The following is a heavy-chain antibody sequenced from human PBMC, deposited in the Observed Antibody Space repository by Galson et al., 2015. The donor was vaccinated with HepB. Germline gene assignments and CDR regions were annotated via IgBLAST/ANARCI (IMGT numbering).Heavy chain of an antibody. CDR1: GYSFTNYW. Sequence: QSGAEVKKPGESLKISCRASGYSFTNYWIGWVRQMPGKGLEWMGIIFPDDSDTRYSPAFEGQVTISADKSTSTAYLEWSSLKPSDTAMYYCSRPLTMVYAPQNDAFDFWGQGTMVIVSS. D-gene: IGHD2-8*01. V-gene: IGHV5-51*01. J-gene: IGHJ3*01. CDR3: SRPLTMVYAPQNDAFDF. CDR2: IFPDDSDT.